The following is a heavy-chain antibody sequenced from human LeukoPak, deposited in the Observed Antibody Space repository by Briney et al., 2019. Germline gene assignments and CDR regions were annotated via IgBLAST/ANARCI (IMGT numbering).Heavy chain of an antibody. Sequence: GGSLRLSCAASAFTFSNYGMSWVRQAPGKGLEWVSAISGSGGSTYYADSVKGRFTISGDNSKNTLYLQMNSLRAEDTAVYYCAKPIAAAGMGNYMDVWGKGTTVTISS. CDR1: AFTFSNYG. J-gene: IGHJ6*03. CDR3: AKPIAAAGMGNYMDV. CDR2: ISGSGGST. V-gene: IGHV3-23*01. D-gene: IGHD6-13*01.